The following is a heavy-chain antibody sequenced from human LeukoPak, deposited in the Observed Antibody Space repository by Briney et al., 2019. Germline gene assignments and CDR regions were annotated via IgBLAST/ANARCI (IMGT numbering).Heavy chain of an antibody. J-gene: IGHJ3*02. V-gene: IGHV4-59*12. CDR3: ARGSAAAGREGAFDI. D-gene: IGHD6-13*01. CDR2: IYYSGST. CDR1: GGSISSYY. Sequence: SETLSLTCTVSGGSISSYYWSWIRQPPGKGLEWIGYIYYSGSTNYNPSLRSRVTISVDTSKNQFSLKLSSVTAADTAVYYCARGSAAAGREGAFDIWGQGTMVTVSS.